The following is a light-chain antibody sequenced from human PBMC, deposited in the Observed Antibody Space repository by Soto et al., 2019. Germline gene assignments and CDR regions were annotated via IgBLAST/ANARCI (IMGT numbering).Light chain of an antibody. CDR3: QQFYTTPVT. J-gene: IGKJ1*01. CDR2: WAS. Sequence: DIVMTQSPDSLAVSLGERATINCKSSQSVLYSPNNKDYLAWYQQKPGQPPKLLIYWASTRESGVPDRFRGSGSGTDFTLTINSLQAEDVAVYYCQQFYTTPVTLGQGTKVDIK. V-gene: IGKV4-1*01. CDR1: QSVLYSPNNKDY.